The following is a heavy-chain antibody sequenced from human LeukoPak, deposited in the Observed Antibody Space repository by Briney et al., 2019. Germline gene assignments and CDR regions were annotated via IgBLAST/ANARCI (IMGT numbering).Heavy chain of an antibody. V-gene: IGHV3-23*01. D-gene: IGHD1-1*01. CDR1: GFTFSSYA. Sequence: GGSLRLSCAASGFTFSSYAMSWVRQAPGKGLEWVSAISGSGGSTYYADSVKGRFTISRDNSKNTLYLQMNSLRAEDAAVYYCAKVEDSPRYFDYWGQGTLVTVSS. CDR3: AKVEDSPRYFDY. J-gene: IGHJ4*02. CDR2: ISGSGGST.